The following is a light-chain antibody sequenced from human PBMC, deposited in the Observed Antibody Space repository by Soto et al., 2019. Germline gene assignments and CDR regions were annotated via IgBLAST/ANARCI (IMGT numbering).Light chain of an antibody. CDR1: SRDRGGYNY. J-gene: IGLJ1*01. Sequence: VLAPPSPVSGAPGQSSTLSRTGTSRDRGGYNYVSWYQQHPGKAPKLMIYDVSNRPSGVSNRFSGSKSGNTASLTISGLQAEDEADYYCSSYTSSSTLGNVFGTGTKVTVL. V-gene: IGLV2-14*01. CDR3: SSYTSSSTLGNV. CDR2: DVS.